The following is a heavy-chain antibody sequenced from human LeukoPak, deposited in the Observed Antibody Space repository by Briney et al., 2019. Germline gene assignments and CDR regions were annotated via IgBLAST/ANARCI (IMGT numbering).Heavy chain of an antibody. D-gene: IGHD3-16*01. Sequence: GGSLRLSCAASGFTFSSYAMHWVCQAPGKGLEWVAVISYDGSDKYYADSVKGRFTISRDNSKNTLYLQMNSLRAEDTAVYYCASTYSWGYFDYWGQGTLVTVSS. J-gene: IGHJ4*02. CDR1: GFTFSSYA. CDR3: ASTYSWGYFDY. V-gene: IGHV3-30-3*01. CDR2: ISYDGSDK.